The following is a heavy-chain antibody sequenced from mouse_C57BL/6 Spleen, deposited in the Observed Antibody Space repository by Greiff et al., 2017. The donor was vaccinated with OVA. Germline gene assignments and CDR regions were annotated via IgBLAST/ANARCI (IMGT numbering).Heavy chain of an antibody. J-gene: IGHJ3*01. CDR3: ARPYYYGSSHGGFAY. V-gene: IGHV3-6*01. D-gene: IGHD1-1*01. CDR2: ISYDGSN. Sequence: DVKLQESGPGLVKPSQSLSLTCSVTGYSITSGYYWNWIRQFPGNKLEWMGYISYDGSNNYNPSLKNRISITRDTSKNQFFLKLNSVTTEDTATYYCARPYYYGSSHGGFAYWGQGTLVTVSA. CDR1: GYSITSGYY.